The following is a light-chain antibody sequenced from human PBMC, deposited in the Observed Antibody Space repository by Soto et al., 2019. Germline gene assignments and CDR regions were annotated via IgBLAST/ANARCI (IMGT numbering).Light chain of an antibody. V-gene: IGKV3-15*01. CDR3: QQHNNGRPWT. CDR2: SAS. J-gene: IGKJ1*01. Sequence: EIVMTQSPATLSVSPGERATLSCRASQSVSSNLAWYQHQHGQAPRLLIYSASTRATGIPARFSVSGSGTEFTLTISSLQSEDFAFSLYQQHNNGRPWTFGQGTKVDIK. CDR1: QSVSSN.